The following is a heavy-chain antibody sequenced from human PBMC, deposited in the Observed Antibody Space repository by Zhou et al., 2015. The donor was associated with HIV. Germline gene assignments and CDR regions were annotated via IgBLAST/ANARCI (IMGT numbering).Heavy chain of an antibody. J-gene: IGHJ6*02. Sequence: QVQLVQSGAEVKKPGASVKVSCKASGYTFTSYYMHWVRQAPGQGLEWMGIINPSGGSTSYAQKFQGRVTMTRDTSTSTVYMELSSLRSEDTAVYYCAREIRAYGSGSYYSSLYYGMDVWGQGTTVTVSS. D-gene: IGHD3-10*01. CDR2: INPSGGST. CDR3: AREIRAYGSGSYYSSLYYGMDV. CDR1: GYTFTSYY. V-gene: IGHV1-46*01.